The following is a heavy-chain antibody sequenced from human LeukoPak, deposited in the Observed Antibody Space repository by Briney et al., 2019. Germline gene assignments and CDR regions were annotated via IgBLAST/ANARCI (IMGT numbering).Heavy chain of an antibody. J-gene: IGHJ6*04. CDR3: AELGITMIGGV. D-gene: IGHD3-10*02. Sequence: GGSLRLSCAASGFTFSSYWMGWVRQAPGEGLEWVANIKQDGSEKYYVDSVKGGFTISRDNAKNSLYLQMNSLRAEDTAVYYCAELGITMIGGVWGKGTTVTISS. CDR2: IKQDGSEK. CDR1: GFTFSSYW. V-gene: IGHV3-7*01.